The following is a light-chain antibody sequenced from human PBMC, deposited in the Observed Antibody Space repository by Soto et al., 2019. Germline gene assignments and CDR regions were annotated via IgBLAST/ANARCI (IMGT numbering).Light chain of an antibody. CDR1: NSDVGGYRY. J-gene: IGLJ1*01. CDR2: EVF. CDR3: SSYTTANTYV. V-gene: IGLV2-14*01. Sequence: QSALTQPACVSGSPGQSITISCTGSNSDVGGYRYVSWYQQHPAKAPQLMIYEVFNRPSGVSHRFSGSKSGNTASLTISGLQAEDEADYYCSSYTTANTYVFGTGTKVTVL.